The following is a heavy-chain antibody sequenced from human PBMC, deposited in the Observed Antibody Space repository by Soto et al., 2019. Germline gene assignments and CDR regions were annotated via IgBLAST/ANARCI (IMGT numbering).Heavy chain of an antibody. CDR3: AASCVGCGGFNYYGMDV. V-gene: IGHV4-31*03. CDR1: GGSISSGGYY. D-gene: IGHD2-21*01. J-gene: IGHJ6*02. Sequence: QVQLQESGPGLVKPSQTLSLTCTVSGGSISSGGYYWSWIRQHPGKGLEWIGYIYYSGSTYYNPSLKSRVTISVDTSKHPFSLKLSSVTAADTAVYYCAASCVGCGGFNYYGMDVWGQGTTVTVSS. CDR2: IYYSGST.